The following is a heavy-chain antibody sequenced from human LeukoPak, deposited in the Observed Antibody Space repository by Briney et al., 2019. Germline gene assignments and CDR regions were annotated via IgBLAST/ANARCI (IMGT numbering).Heavy chain of an antibody. CDR1: GGSMSNYW. D-gene: IGHD2-2*02. CDR2: IYYDGST. Sequence: PSETLSLTCTVSGGSMSNYWWNWIRQPPGKGLEWIGYIYYDGSTYYNPALNSRVTISIDTSKNQFSLKLNSVTAADTAVYYCAKRLCSSLTCNIGPSGNWLDPWGQGTLVTVSS. J-gene: IGHJ5*02. CDR3: AKRLCSSLTCNIGPSGNWLDP. V-gene: IGHV4-59*08.